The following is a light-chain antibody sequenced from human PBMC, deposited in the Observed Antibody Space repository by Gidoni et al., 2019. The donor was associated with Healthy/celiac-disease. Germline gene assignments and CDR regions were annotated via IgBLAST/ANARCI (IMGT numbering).Light chain of an antibody. CDR3: QVWDSSSDHRV. V-gene: IGLV3-21*04. CDR2: YDS. Sequence: SYVLTQPPPVSVAPGKTARITCWGNNIGSKSVHWYQQKPGQAPVLVIYYDSDRPSGIPERFSGSNSGNTATLTISRVEAGDEADYYCQVWDSSSDHRVFGGGTKLTVL. J-gene: IGLJ3*02. CDR1: NIGSKS.